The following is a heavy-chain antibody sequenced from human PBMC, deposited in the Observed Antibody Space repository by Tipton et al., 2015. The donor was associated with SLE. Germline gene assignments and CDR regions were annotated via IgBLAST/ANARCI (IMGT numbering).Heavy chain of an antibody. CDR2: ISGSGGST. Sequence: SLRLSCAASGFTFSSYAMSWVRQAPGKGLEWVSAISGSGGSTYYADSVKGRFIISRDNAKNSLYLQMNSLRAEDTAVYYCARVGGYYFDYWGQGTLVTVSS. V-gene: IGHV3-23*01. CDR1: GFTFSSYA. D-gene: IGHD3-22*01. CDR3: ARVGGYYFDY. J-gene: IGHJ4*02.